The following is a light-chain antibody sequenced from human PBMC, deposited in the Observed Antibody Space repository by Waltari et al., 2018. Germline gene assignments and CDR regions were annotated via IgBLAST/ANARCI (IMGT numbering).Light chain of an antibody. V-gene: IGLV3-9*01. Sequence: SYELTDSISVSVALGQTAKLACGGDNIGSKSLHWYQQKPGQPPILVIYRDIRRPSGIPERFSGSNSGNTATLTISRAQVVDEADYFCQVWASGTYIFAGGTKLTVL. CDR1: NIGSKS. CDR3: QVWASGTYI. J-gene: IGLJ1*01. CDR2: RDI.